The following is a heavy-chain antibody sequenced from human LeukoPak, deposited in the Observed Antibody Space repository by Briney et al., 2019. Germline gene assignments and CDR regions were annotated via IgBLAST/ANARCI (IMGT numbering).Heavy chain of an antibody. CDR3: ARGGRSSWYLFDP. D-gene: IGHD6-13*01. Sequence: PSETLSLTCTVSGGSISSYYWSWLRHPPGKGLEWLGYIYYTGSTNYNPSLKSLVTISVDTSKNQFSLRLSSVTAADAAVYYCARGGRSSWYLFDPWGQGTLVTVSS. V-gene: IGHV4-59*01. CDR2: IYYTGST. CDR1: GGSISSYY. J-gene: IGHJ5*02.